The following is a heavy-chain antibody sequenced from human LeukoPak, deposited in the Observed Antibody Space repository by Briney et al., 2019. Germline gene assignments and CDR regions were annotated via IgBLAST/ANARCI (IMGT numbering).Heavy chain of an antibody. J-gene: IGHJ4*02. D-gene: IGHD1-1*01. Sequence: GGSLRLSCAASGFTFSSYAMSWVRQAPGKGLEWVSAISGSGGSTYYADSVKGRFTISRDNSKNTLYLQMNSLRAEDTAVYYCAKDTGVQLERRGFDCWGQGTLVTVSS. CDR1: GFTFSSYA. V-gene: IGHV3-23*01. CDR3: AKDTGVQLERRGFDC. CDR2: ISGSGGST.